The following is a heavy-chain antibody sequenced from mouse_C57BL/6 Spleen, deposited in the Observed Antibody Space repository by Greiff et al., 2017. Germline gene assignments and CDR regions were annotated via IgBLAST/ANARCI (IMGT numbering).Heavy chain of an antibody. V-gene: IGHV1-82*01. CDR3: ARSATGWYIDV. D-gene: IGHD3-2*01. CDR1: GYAFSSSW. Sequence: VQLQESGPELVKPGASVKISCKASGYAFSSSWMNWVKQRPGKGLEWIGRIYPGDGDTNYNGKFKGKATLTADKSSSTAYMQLSSLTSEDSAVYFCARSATGWYIDVWGTGTTVTVSS. J-gene: IGHJ1*03. CDR2: IYPGDGDT.